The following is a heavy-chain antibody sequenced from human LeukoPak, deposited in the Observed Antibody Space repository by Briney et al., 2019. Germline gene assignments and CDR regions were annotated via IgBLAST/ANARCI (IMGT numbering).Heavy chain of an antibody. V-gene: IGHV3-7*01. J-gene: IGHJ3*02. D-gene: IGHD2-8*01. CDR1: GFTFSSYW. Sequence: GGSLRLSCAASGFTFSSYWMSWVRQAPGKGLEWVANIKQDGSEKYYVDSVKGRFTISRDNAKNSLYLQMNSLRAEDTVVYYCARDMLGNAFDIWGQGTMVTVSS. CDR3: ARDMLGNAFDI. CDR2: IKQDGSEK.